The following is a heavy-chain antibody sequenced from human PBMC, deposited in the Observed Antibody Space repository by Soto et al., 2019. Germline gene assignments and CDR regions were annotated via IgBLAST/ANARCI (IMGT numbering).Heavy chain of an antibody. D-gene: IGHD3-22*01. CDR2: ISSSSSTI. J-gene: IGHJ4*02. CDR1: GFTFSSYS. Sequence: GGSLRLSFAASGFTFSSYSMNWVRQAPGKGLEWVSYISSSSSTIYYADSVKGRFTISRDNAKNSLYLQMNSLRAEDTAVYYCARESIGYYYDSSGYSYFDYWGQGTLVTVSS. CDR3: ARESIGYYYDSSGYSYFDY. V-gene: IGHV3-48*01.